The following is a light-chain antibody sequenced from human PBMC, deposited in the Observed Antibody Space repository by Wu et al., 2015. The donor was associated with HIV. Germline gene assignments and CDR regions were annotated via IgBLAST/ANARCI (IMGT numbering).Light chain of an antibody. V-gene: IGKV3-20*01. J-gene: IGKJ1*01. CDR2: GAS. CDR1: QSVTNNH. Sequence: EVVLTQSPGTLSLSPGEGVTLSCRASQSVTNNHVAWYQQKPGQAPRLLIYGASSRATGIPDRFSGSGSGTNFTLTITRLEPEDFAVYYCHQYGDSRTFGQGTKVETK. CDR3: HQYGDSRT.